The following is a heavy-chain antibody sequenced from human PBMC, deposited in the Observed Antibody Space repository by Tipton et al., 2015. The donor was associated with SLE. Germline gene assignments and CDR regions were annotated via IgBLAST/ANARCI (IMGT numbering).Heavy chain of an antibody. Sequence: SLRLSCAASGFTVSSNYMSWVRQAPGKGLEWVSVIYGGCSTYYADSGKGRFTISRGNSKNTLYLQMNSLRAEDTAVYFCAREECSGGSCFDFWGQGTLVTVSS. CDR1: GFTVSSNY. J-gene: IGHJ4*02. V-gene: IGHV3-53*05. D-gene: IGHD2-15*01. CDR2: IYGGCST. CDR3: AREECSGGSCFDF.